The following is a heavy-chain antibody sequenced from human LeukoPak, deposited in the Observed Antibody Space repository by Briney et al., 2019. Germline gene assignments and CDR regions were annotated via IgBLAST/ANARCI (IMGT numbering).Heavy chain of an antibody. J-gene: IGHJ4*02. CDR1: GYTFTDYF. CDR3: ASGEQQLGFDY. V-gene: IGHV1-69*02. CDR2: IIPILGIA. Sequence: GASVKVSCKASGYTFTDYFMQWVRQAPGQGLEWMGRIIPILGIANYAQKFQGRVTITADKSTSTAYMELSSLRSEDTAVYYCASGEQQLGFDYWGQGTLVTVSS. D-gene: IGHD6-13*01.